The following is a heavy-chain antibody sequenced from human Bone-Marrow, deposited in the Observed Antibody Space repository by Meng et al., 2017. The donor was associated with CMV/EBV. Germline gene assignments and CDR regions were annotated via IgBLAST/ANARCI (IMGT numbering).Heavy chain of an antibody. Sequence: GGSLRLSCAASGFTVSSNYMSWVRQAPGKGLEWVSVIYSGGSTYYADSVKGRFTISRDNSKNTLYLQMNSLRAEDTAVYYCARAPCRVGVCYMYGYYYGMDVWGQGTKVTVSS. D-gene: IGHD2-8*01. CDR2: IYSGGST. V-gene: IGHV3-53*01. CDR1: GFTVSSNY. J-gene: IGHJ6*02. CDR3: ARAPCRVGVCYMYGYYYGMDV.